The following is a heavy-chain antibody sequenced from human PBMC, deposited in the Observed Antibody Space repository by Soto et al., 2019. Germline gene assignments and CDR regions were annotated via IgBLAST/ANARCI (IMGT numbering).Heavy chain of an antibody. CDR2: INPSGGST. Sequence: KVSCKASGYTLTRYYMHRVRQAPCQGLEWGGIINPSGGSTSYAQKFQGRVTMTRDTSTSTVYMELSSLRSEDTAVYYCARERDYYDSSGYSTQAFDIWGQGTMVTVSS. J-gene: IGHJ3*02. V-gene: IGHV1-46*01. D-gene: IGHD3-22*01. CDR1: GYTLTRYY. CDR3: ARERDYYDSSGYSTQAFDI.